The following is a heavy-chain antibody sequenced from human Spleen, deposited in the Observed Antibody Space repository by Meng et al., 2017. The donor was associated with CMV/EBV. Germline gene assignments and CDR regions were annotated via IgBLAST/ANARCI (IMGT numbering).Heavy chain of an antibody. CDR2: INHSGST. CDR3: CSRRFGEWGY. CDR1: GGSFSGYY. Sequence: QVPFQQWGAGVLNLSETLSLTCAVDGGSFSGYYWSWIRQPPGKGLEWIGEINHSGSTNYNPSLKSRVTISVDTSKNQFSLKLSSVTAADTAVYYCCSRRFGEWGYWGQGTLVTVSS. D-gene: IGHD3-10*01. J-gene: IGHJ4*02. V-gene: IGHV4-34*01.